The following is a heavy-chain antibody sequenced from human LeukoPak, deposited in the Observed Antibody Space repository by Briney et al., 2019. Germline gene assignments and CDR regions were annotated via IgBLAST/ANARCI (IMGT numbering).Heavy chain of an antibody. D-gene: IGHD3-9*01. CDR2: ISAYNGNT. J-gene: IGHJ4*02. CDR1: GYTFTSYG. Sequence: ASVKVSCKASGYTFTSYGISWVRQAPGQGLEWMGWISAYNGNTNYAQKLQGRVTMTTDTSTSTAYMELRSLRSDDTAVYYCARDLAYYDILTGYYRYFDYWGQGTLVTVPS. CDR3: ARDLAYYDILTGYYRYFDY. V-gene: IGHV1-18*01.